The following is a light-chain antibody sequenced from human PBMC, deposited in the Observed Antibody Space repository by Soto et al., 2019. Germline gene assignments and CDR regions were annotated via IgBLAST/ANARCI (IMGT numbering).Light chain of an antibody. V-gene: IGKV3-11*01. CDR1: QSISSY. Sequence: ETVLTQSPATLSLSTGERATLSCRSSQSISSYLAWYQQKPGQAPRLLIYDASNRATGIPARFSGSGSGTDFTLTISSLEPEDFAVYYCQQRSNWPPITFGQGTRLEI. CDR3: QQRSNWPPIT. J-gene: IGKJ5*01. CDR2: DAS.